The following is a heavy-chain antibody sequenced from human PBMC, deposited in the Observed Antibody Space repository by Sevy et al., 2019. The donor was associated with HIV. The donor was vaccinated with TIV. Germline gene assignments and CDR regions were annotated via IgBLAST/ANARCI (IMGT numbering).Heavy chain of an antibody. J-gene: IGHJ6*02. D-gene: IGHD3-10*01. V-gene: IGHV1-18*01. CDR1: GYTFTSYG. CDR2: ISAYNGNT. Sequence: ASVKVSCKASGYTFTSYGISWVRQAPGQGLEWMGWISAYNGNTNYAQKLQGRVTMTTDTSTSTAYMELRSLRSDDTALYYCARLRGGFGELLLELYGMDVWGQGTTVTVSS. CDR3: ARLRGGFGELLLELYGMDV.